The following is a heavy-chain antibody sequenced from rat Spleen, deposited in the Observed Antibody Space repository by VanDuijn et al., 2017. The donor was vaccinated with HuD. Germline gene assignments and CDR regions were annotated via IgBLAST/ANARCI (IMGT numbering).Heavy chain of an antibody. CDR3: ARSTPIYVYYGFFYYFDY. CDR2: MNNDSSTR. CDR1: GFNFNVYW. J-gene: IGHJ2*01. V-gene: IGHV4-2*01. Sequence: EVKLVEAGGGLVQPGRSLKLSCAASGFNFNVYWMGLVRLAPVKGLEWTGEMNNDSSTRNYNPSLKDKFTISRDNAKNTQYLQMDSLRSEDTATYYCARSTPIYVYYGFFYYFDYWGRGIMVTVSS. D-gene: IGHD1-6*01.